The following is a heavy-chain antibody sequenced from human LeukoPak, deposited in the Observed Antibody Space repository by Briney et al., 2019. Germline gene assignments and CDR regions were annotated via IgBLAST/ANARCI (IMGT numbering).Heavy chain of an antibody. CDR2: ISWNSGTI. Sequence: GGSLRLSCAASGFTFDDYAMHWVRQAPGKGLEWVSGISWNSGTIGYADSVKGRFTISRDNAKNSLYLQLNSLRAEDTALYYCASQNDHGYYYFDYWGQGTLVTVSS. V-gene: IGHV3-9*01. CDR3: ASQNDHGYYYFDY. J-gene: IGHJ4*02. CDR1: GFTFDDYA. D-gene: IGHD4-17*01.